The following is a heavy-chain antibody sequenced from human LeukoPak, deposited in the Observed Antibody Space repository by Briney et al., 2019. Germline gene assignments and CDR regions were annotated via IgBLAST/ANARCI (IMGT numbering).Heavy chain of an antibody. CDR3: ARDTNPGYSGYGGVDY. V-gene: IGHV1-46*01. CDR2: INPSGGST. CDR1: GYTFTIYY. J-gene: IGHJ4*02. Sequence: ASVNVSCKASGYTFTIYYMHWVRQAPGQGLEWMGIINPSGGSTSYAQKFQGRVTMTRDTSTSTVYMELSSLRSEDTAVYYCARDTNPGYSGYGGVDYWGQGTLVTVSS. D-gene: IGHD5-12*01.